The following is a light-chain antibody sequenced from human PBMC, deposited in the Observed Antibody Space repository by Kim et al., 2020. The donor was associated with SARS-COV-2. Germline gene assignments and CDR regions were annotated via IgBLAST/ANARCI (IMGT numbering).Light chain of an antibody. J-gene: IGLJ2*01. CDR3: CSSAGNNNVV. CDR1: SSDVGSYNF. CDR2: EVT. V-gene: IGLV2-23*02. Sequence: QSALTQLASLSGSPGQSITISCTGTSSDVGSYNFVSWYQQPSGKGSKLIIYEVTKRPAGVPNRFSGSQSGNTASLTISGVHAEEEADYYCCSSAGNNNVVFGGGTQLTVL.